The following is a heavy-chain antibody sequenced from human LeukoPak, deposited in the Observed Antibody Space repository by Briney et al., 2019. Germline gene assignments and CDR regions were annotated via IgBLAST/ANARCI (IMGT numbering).Heavy chain of an antibody. D-gene: IGHD3-10*01. V-gene: IGHV3-23*01. CDR3: AKDRTQLWPY. CDR2: ISGSGIST. Sequence: GGSLRLSCAGSGFTFSSNAMSWVRQAPGKGLEWVSGISGSGISTHYADSVKGRFTISRDNSKNTLYLQMNSLRAEDTAVYYCAKDRTQLWPYWGQGTLVTVSS. J-gene: IGHJ4*02. CDR1: GFTFSSNA.